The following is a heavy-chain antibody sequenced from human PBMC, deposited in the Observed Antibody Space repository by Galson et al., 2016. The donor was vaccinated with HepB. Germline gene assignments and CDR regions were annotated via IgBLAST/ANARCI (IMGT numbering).Heavy chain of an antibody. J-gene: IGHJ3*02. V-gene: IGHV3-49*03. CDR2: IRTKTYGATT. D-gene: IGHD2-15*01. CDR1: GSTFGDYP. Sequence: SLRLSCASPGSTFGDYPTSWFRQAPGRGLEWVAYIRTKTYGATTDYGASVQGRFTISRDDSKSIAYLEMNSLKTEDTAVYYCARAFRIVGGAFDIWGQGTMVTVSS. CDR3: ARAFRIVGGAFDI.